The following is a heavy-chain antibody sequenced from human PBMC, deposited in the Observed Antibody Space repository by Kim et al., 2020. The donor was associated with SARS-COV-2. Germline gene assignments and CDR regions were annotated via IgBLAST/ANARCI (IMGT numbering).Heavy chain of an antibody. J-gene: IGHJ5*02. Sequence: VKGQFAISGDNAKNSLYLQMNSLRAEDTAVYYCARVRCGGDCSAYNWFDPWGQGTLVTVSS. D-gene: IGHD2-21*02. V-gene: IGHV3-11*05. CDR3: ARVRCGGDCSAYNWFDP.